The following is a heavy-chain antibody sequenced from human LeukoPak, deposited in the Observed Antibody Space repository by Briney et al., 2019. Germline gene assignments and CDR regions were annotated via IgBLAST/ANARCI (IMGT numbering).Heavy chain of an antibody. J-gene: IGHJ4*02. CDR3: AKDGANWGFDRSRFDY. Sequence: GGSLRLSCAASGFTFSSYAMSWVRQAPGKGLEWVSAISGSGGSTYYADSVKGRFTISRDNSKNTLYLQMNSLRAEDTAVYYCAKDGANWGFDRSRFDYWGQGTLVTVSS. V-gene: IGHV3-23*01. CDR2: ISGSGGST. CDR1: GFTFSSYA. D-gene: IGHD7-27*01.